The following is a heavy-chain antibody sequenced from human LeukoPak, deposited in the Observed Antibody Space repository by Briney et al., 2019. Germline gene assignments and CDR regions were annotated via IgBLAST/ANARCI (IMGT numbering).Heavy chain of an antibody. CDR2: IRYDGSNK. CDR1: GFTFSSYG. V-gene: IGHV3-30*02. D-gene: IGHD2-2*01. Sequence: GGSLRLSCAASGFTFSSYGMHWVRQAPGKGLEWVAFIRYDGSNKYYADSVKGRFTISRDNSKNTLYLQMNSLRAEDTAVYYCARDSSSTSPYAFDIWGQGTMVTVSS. CDR3: ARDSSSTSPYAFDI. J-gene: IGHJ3*02.